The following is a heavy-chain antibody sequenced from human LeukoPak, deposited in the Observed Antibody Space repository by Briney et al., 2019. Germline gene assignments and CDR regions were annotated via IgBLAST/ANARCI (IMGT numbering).Heavy chain of an antibody. J-gene: IGHJ4*02. CDR2: IYSGGST. V-gene: IGHV3-66*02. CDR1: GFTVSSHY. CDR3: AKTHDY. Sequence: GGSLRLSCSASGFTVSSHYMSWVRQAPGKGLESVSVIYSGGSTYYADSVKGRFTISRDNSKNTLYLQMNSLRTEDTAVYYCAKTHDYWGQGTLVTVSS.